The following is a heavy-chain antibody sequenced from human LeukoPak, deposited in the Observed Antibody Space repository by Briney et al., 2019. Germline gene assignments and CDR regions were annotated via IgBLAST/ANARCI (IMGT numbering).Heavy chain of an antibody. V-gene: IGHV1-8*02. CDR1: GYTFTSYG. CDR2: MNPNSGNT. Sequence: ASVKVSCKASGYTFTSYGISWVRQAPGQGLEWMGWMNPNSGNTGYAQKFQGRVTMTRNTSISTAYMELSSLRSEDTAVYYCARTGLDCSGGSCYSSSDYWGQGTLVTVSS. D-gene: IGHD2-15*01. J-gene: IGHJ4*02. CDR3: ARTGLDCSGGSCYSSSDY.